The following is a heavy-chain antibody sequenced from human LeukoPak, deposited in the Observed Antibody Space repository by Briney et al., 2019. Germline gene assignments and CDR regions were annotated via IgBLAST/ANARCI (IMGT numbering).Heavy chain of an antibody. CDR3: ARGAAGRRYDSSGYYLVY. V-gene: IGHV4-34*01. CDR1: GGSFSGYY. J-gene: IGHJ4*02. Sequence: PSETLSLTCAVDGGSFSGYYWSWSRQPPGKELEWIGELKRSGSTNYNPSLKSRVTISVDTSKNQFSLKLSSVTAADTAVYYCARGAAGRRYDSSGYYLVYWRQGTLVTVSS. CDR2: LKRSGST. D-gene: IGHD3-22*01.